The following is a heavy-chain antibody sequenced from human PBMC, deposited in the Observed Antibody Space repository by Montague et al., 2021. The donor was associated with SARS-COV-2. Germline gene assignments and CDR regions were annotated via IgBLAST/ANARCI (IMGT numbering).Heavy chain of an antibody. Sequence: SETLSLTCTVSGGSISSYYWSWIRQPPGKGLEWIGYIYYSGRTNYNPSLKSRVTIPVDTSKNQFSLKLSSVTAADTAVYYCAREAGVVPYAPQNYCGMDVWGPGTTVTVSS. D-gene: IGHD2-15*01. J-gene: IGHJ6*02. CDR1: GGSISSYY. CDR3: AREAGVVPYAPQNYCGMDV. V-gene: IGHV4-59*13. CDR2: IYYSGRT.